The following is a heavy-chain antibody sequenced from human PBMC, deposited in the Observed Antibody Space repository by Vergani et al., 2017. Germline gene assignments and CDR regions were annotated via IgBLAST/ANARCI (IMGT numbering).Heavy chain of an antibody. CDR1: GGTFSSYA. D-gene: IGHD3-9*01. V-gene: IGHV1-69*01. CDR3: ASCVLTGYSYHDAFDI. CDR2: IIPIFGTA. Sequence: QVQLVQSGAEVKKPGSSVKVSCKASGGTFSSYAISWVRQAPGQGLEWMGGIIPIFGTANYAQKFQGRVTITADESTSTAYMELSSLRSEDTAAYYCASCVLTGYSYHDAFDIWGQGTMVTVSS. J-gene: IGHJ3*02.